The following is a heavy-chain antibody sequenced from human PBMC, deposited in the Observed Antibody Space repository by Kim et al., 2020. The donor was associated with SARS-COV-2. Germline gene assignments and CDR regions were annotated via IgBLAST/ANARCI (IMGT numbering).Heavy chain of an antibody. J-gene: IGHJ6*02. V-gene: IGHV1-8*01. D-gene: IGHD3-3*01. CDR3: ARGLAYYDFWSGYYSAYYYYGMDV. CDR1: GYTFTSYD. CDR2: MNPNSGNT. Sequence: ASVKVSCKASGYTFTSYDINWVRQATGQGLEWMGWMNPNSGNTGYAQKFQGRVTMTRNTSISTAYMELSSLRSEDTAVYYCARGLAYYDFWSGYYSAYYYYGMDVWGQGTTVTVSS.